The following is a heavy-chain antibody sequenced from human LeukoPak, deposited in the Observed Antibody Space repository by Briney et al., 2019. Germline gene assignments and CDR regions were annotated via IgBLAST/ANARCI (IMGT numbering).Heavy chain of an antibody. CDR2: IYTSGST. V-gene: IGHV4-61*02. CDR3: ARDGEMATTPFDY. Sequence: PSETLSLTCTVSGGSISSGSYYWSWIRQPAGKGLEWIGRIYTSGSTNYNPSLKSRVTISVDTSKNQFSLKLSSVTAADTAVYYCARDGEMATTPFDYWGQGTLVTVSS. J-gene: IGHJ4*02. CDR1: GGSISSGSYY. D-gene: IGHD5-24*01.